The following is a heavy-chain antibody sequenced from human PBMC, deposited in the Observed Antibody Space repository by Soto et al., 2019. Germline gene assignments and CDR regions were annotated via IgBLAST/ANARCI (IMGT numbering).Heavy chain of an antibody. CDR2: ISSSSSTI. CDR3: ARASLDGSGSYYTPYYYYYYMDV. CDR1: GFTFSSYS. J-gene: IGHJ6*03. Sequence: GGSLRLSCAASGFTFSSYSMNWVRQAPGKGLEWVSYISSSSSTIYYADSVKGRFTISRDNAKNSLYLQMNSLRAEDTAVYYCARASLDGSGSYYTPYYYYYYMDVWGKGTTVTVSS. D-gene: IGHD3-10*01. V-gene: IGHV3-48*01.